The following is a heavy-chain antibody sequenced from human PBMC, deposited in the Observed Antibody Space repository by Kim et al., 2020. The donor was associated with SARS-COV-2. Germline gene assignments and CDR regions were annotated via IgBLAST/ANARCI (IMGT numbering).Heavy chain of an antibody. CDR1: RFTFSSYG. Sequence: GGSLRLSCAASRFTFSSYGMHWVRQAPGKGLEWVAVISYDGSNKYYADSVKGRFTISRDNSKKTLYLQMNSLRTEDTAVYYCAKTTPYGDPLNYYFYYGMDVWGQGTTVTVYS. J-gene: IGHJ6*02. D-gene: IGHD4-17*01. CDR3: AKTTPYGDPLNYYFYYGMDV. CDR2: ISYDGSNK. V-gene: IGHV3-30*18.